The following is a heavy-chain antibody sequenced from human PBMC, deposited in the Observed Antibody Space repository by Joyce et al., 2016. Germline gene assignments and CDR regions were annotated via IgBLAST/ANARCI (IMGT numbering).Heavy chain of an antibody. CDR3: ARGVAVAVDY. CDR2: INHRGNT. CDR1: GGSFSGYY. D-gene: IGHD6-19*01. Sequence: QVQLQQWGAGLWKPSEPLSLTCAVYGGSFSGYYWSWIRQPPGKGLEWIGEINHRGNTNYNPSLKSRVTMSVDTSKNQFSLKLSSVTAADTAVYYCARGVAVAVDYWGQGTLVTVSS. V-gene: IGHV4-34*01. J-gene: IGHJ4*02.